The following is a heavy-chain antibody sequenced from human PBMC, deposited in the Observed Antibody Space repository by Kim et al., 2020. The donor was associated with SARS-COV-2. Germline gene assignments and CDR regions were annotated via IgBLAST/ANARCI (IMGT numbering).Heavy chain of an antibody. J-gene: IGHJ3*02. D-gene: IGHD6-6*01. CDR2: ISSNGGST. V-gene: IGHV3-64D*09. Sequence: GGSLRLSCSASGFTFSSYAMHWVRQAPGKGLEYVSAISSNGGSTYYADSVKGRFTISRDNSKNTLYLQMSSLRAEDTAVYYCVKARRIAARLAEAFDIWGQGTMVTVSS. CDR3: VKARRIAARLAEAFDI. CDR1: GFTFSSYA.